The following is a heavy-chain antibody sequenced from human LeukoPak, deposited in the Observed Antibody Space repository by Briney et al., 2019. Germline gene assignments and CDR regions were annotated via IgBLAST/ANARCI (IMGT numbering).Heavy chain of an antibody. V-gene: IGHV4-4*07. J-gene: IGHJ3*02. Sequence: QPSETLSLTCTVSGGSINNYYWSWIRQPAGKGPEWIGRIYTRGSTNYNPSLKSRVTMSVNTSKNQFSLKLSSVTAADTAVYYCARGRYCSADICSGGDAFDIWGQGTMVSVSS. CDR2: IYTRGST. CDR3: ARGRYCSADICSGGDAFDI. D-gene: IGHD2-15*01. CDR1: GGSINNYY.